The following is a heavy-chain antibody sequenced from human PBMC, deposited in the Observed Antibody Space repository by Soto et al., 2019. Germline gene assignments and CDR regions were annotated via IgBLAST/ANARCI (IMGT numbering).Heavy chain of an antibody. Sequence: SVKVSCKASGGTFSSYRINWVRQAPGQGLEWVGGIVPIYRTADYAQKFQGRVTITADESARTAYLEVRSPKSQDTAVYYCARDSGAKLSSSWGQGTLVTVSS. CDR2: IVPIYRTA. D-gene: IGHD6-13*01. J-gene: IGHJ4*02. CDR3: ARDSGAKLSSS. CDR1: GGTFSSYR. V-gene: IGHV1-69*13.